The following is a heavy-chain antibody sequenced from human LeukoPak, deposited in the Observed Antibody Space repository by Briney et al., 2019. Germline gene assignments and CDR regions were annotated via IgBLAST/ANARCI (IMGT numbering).Heavy chain of an antibody. CDR1: GVSISSGGYY. D-gene: IGHD4-17*01. CDR2: IYYSGST. Sequence: SETLSLTCTVSGVSISSGGYYWSWIRQHPGKGLEWIGYIYYSGSTYYNPSLKSRVTISVDTSKNQFSLKLSSVTAADTAVYYCAREDYGDYAGYFDYWGQGTLVTVSS. V-gene: IGHV4-31*03. CDR3: AREDYGDYAGYFDY. J-gene: IGHJ4*02.